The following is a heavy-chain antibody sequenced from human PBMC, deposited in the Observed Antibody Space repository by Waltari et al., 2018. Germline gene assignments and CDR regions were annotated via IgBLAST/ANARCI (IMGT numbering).Heavy chain of an antibody. J-gene: IGHJ4*02. CDR2: ISDNGDTT. CDR3: ATEHGDMWYDY. D-gene: IGHD2-15*01. V-gene: IGHV3-64*01. CDR1: GFTFSSYA. Sequence: EVHLVESGGGLVQPGGSLRLSCAASGFTFSSYAMHWVRQAPGKGLEYVSAISDNGDTTYYANSVKGRFTISRDKSKDTLYLQMGSLRPEDMAIYYCATEHGDMWYDYWGQGTRVTVSS.